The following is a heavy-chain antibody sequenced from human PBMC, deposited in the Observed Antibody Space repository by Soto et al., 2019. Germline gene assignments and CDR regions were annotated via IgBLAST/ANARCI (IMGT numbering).Heavy chain of an antibody. CDR3: ARSGSEVDY. Sequence: EVQLVESGGDLVQPGGSLRLSCAVSGFTFSHYWMTWVRQAPGKGPEWVANIKEDGSQKNYVDSVKGRFTVSRDNAKNSLYLQMNSLRAEDTAVYYCARSGSEVDYWGQGTLVIVSS. CDR1: GFTFSHYW. J-gene: IGHJ4*02. V-gene: IGHV3-7*01. D-gene: IGHD3-10*01. CDR2: IKEDGSQK.